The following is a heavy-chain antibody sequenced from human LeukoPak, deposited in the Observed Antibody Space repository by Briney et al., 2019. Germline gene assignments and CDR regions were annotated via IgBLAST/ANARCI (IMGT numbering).Heavy chain of an antibody. V-gene: IGHV1-18*04. Sequence: ASVKVSCKASGYTFTSYGISWVRQAPGQGLEWMGWISTYNGNTNYPQKLQGRVTMTTDTSTSTAYMELRSLRSDDTAVYYCARMQKDKDYYYGMDVWGKGTTVTVSS. CDR3: ARMQKDKDYYYGMDV. CDR2: ISTYNGNT. CDR1: GYTFTSYG. J-gene: IGHJ6*04.